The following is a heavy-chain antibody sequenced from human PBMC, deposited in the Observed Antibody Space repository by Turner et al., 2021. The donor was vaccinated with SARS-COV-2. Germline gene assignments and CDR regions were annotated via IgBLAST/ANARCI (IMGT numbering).Heavy chain of an antibody. CDR2: INSGSSYI. CDR1: GCPFRSYS. CDR3: TRSRDYYGSGTYYNYDY. J-gene: IGHJ4*02. Sequence: VQLVESGGGLVKPGGSLRLSCAASGCPFRSYSMNWVRQAPEKGLEWVASINSGSSYIYYADSLKGRVTISRDNTKRSLFLQMNSLRVEDTAVYYCTRSRDYYGSGTYYNYDYWGQGTLVTVSS. V-gene: IGHV3-21*02. D-gene: IGHD3-10*01.